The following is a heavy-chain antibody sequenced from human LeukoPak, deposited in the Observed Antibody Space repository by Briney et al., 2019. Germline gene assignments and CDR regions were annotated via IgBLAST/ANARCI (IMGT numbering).Heavy chain of an antibody. D-gene: IGHD1-26*01. J-gene: IGHJ5*02. CDR1: GYRFTSYW. CDR3: ARRGGSYLNWFDP. Sequence: GESLKISCKGSGYRFTSYWIGWERQMPGKGLEWMGIIYPGDSDTRYSPSFQGQATISADKSISTAYLQWSSLKASDTAMYYCARRGGSYLNWFDPWGQGTLVTVSS. V-gene: IGHV5-51*01. CDR2: IYPGDSDT.